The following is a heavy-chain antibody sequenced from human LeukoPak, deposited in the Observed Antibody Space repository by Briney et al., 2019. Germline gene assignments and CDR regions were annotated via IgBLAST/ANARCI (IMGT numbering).Heavy chain of an antibody. Sequence: PGGSLRLSCAASGFTVSTNYLSWVRQAPGKGLEWVSVIYAGGAAYYADYVKGRFTISRDTSNNTLILQMHSLRAEDTAVYYCARSTSYHFDSWGQGTLVTVSS. D-gene: IGHD2-2*01. V-gene: IGHV3-53*01. CDR3: ARSTSYHFDS. CDR2: IYAGGAA. CDR1: GFTVSTNY. J-gene: IGHJ4*02.